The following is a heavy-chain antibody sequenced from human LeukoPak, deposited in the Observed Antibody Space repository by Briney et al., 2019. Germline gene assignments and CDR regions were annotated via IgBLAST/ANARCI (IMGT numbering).Heavy chain of an antibody. CDR3: ARGMKCSSSSWYVDAFDI. CDR2: ISGSTSTI. D-gene: IGHD2-2*01. J-gene: IGHJ3*02. Sequence: PGGSLRLSCAASGFTFSSYSMNWVRQAPGKGLEWLSYISGSTSTIYYADSVKGRFTVSRDNATNSLYLQMNSLRAEDTAVYYCARGMKCSSSSWYVDAFDIWGEGRMVTVSS. CDR1: GFTFSSYS. V-gene: IGHV3-48*01.